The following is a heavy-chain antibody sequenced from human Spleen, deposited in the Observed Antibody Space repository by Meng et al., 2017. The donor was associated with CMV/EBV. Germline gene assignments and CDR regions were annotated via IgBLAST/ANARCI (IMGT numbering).Heavy chain of an antibody. CDR3: ARDVQYGMDV. J-gene: IGHJ6*02. Sequence: GESLKISCAASGFTFNNYGIHWVRQAPGKGLEWVSVIYSGGSTFYADSVKGRFTISRDNSKNTLYLHMNSLRAEDTAVYYCARDVQYGMDVWGQGTTVTVSS. CDR1: GFTFNNYG. V-gene: IGHV3-NL1*01. D-gene: IGHD4-11*01. CDR2: IYSGGST.